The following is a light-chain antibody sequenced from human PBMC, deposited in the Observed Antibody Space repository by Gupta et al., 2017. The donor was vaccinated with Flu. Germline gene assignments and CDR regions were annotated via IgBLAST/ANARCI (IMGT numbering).Light chain of an antibody. Sequence: AIQMAQSPSSLSASVGDGVTVTCRASQDIRITLGWYQQKPGKAPKLLIYNASTLQTGVPSRFSGSGSGTDFTLTISSLQAEDFATYYCQHDNNYPLTFGGGTKVEIK. CDR3: QHDNNYPLT. CDR2: NAS. CDR1: QDIRIT. J-gene: IGKJ4*01. V-gene: IGKV1-6*01.